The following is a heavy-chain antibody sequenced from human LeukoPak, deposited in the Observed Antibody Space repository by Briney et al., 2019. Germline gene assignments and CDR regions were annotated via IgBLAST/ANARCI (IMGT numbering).Heavy chain of an antibody. CDR2: ISGSGGST. CDR1: GFTFSSYA. D-gene: IGHD3-9*01. J-gene: IGHJ6*02. CDR3: AKVLESTTLVIITYYYYYGMDV. V-gene: IGHV3-23*01. Sequence: PGGSLRLSCAASGFTFSSYAMSWVRQAPGKGLEWVSAISGSGGSTYYADSVKGRFTISRDNSKNTLYLQMNSLRAEDTAVYYCAKVLESTTLVIITYYYYYGMDVWGQGTTVTVSS.